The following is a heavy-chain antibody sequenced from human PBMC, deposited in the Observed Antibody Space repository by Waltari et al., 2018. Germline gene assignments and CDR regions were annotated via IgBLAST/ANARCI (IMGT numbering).Heavy chain of an antibody. CDR1: GFTFDDYA. D-gene: IGHD1-26*01. J-gene: IGHJ3*02. Sequence: EVQLVESGGGLVQPGRSLRLSCAASGFTFDDYAMHWVRLAPGKGLEWVSGISWNSGSIGYADSVKGRFTISRDNAKNSLYLQMNSLRAEDTALYYCAKGSGSYFGDAVDIWGQGTMVTVSS. CDR2: ISWNSGSI. V-gene: IGHV3-9*01. CDR3: AKGSGSYFGDAVDI.